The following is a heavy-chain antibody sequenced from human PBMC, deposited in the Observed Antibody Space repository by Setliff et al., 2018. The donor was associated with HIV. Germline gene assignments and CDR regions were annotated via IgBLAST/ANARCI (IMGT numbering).Heavy chain of an antibody. V-gene: IGHV1-3*01. CDR2: INAGDGNT. CDR3: ARDGAYVWGTYRYQGFDH. CDR1: GYIFSNFA. D-gene: IGHD3-16*02. Sequence: GASVKVSCKASGYIFSNFAMHWVRQVPGPRLEWMGWINAGDGNTKYSQNIQGRVTITRDTSATTVYMELSRLRSEDTAVYYCARDGAYVWGTYRYQGFDHWGQGTLVTSP. J-gene: IGHJ4*02.